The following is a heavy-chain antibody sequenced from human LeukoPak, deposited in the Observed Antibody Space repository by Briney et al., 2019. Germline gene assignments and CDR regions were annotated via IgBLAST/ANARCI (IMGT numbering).Heavy chain of an antibody. CDR3: AREHSSSSVYFDY. J-gene: IGHJ4*02. D-gene: IGHD6-6*01. V-gene: IGHV3-7*01. CDR2: IKQDGSEK. Sequence: QPGGSLRLSCAASGFTFSNYWMSWVRQAPGKGLEWVANIKQDGSEKYYVDSVKGRFTISRDNAKNSLYLQMNSLRAEDTAVYYCAREHSSSSVYFDYWGQGTLVTVSS. CDR1: GFTFSNYW.